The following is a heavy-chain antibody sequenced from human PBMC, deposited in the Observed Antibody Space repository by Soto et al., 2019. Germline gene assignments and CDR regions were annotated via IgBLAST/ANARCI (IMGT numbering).Heavy chain of an antibody. CDR3: AKGNSWSPALVLDI. Sequence: EVQLLESGGGLVQPGGSLRLSCAASGFTFSSYAMNWVRQAPGKGLEWVSAISGSGGSTYYADSVKGRFTIPRDSSKNTLYLQMNSLRAEDTAVYYCAKGNSWSPALVLDIWGQGTMVTVSS. CDR2: ISGSGGST. V-gene: IGHV3-23*01. CDR1: GFTFSSYA. D-gene: IGHD1-7*01. J-gene: IGHJ3*02.